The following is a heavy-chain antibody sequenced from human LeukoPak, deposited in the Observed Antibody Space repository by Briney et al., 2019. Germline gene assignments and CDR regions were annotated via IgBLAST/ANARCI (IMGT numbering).Heavy chain of an antibody. D-gene: IGHD2-15*01. J-gene: IGHJ1*01. Sequence: KSSETLSLTCGVHGESLNDYYWTWIRQSPAKGLEWIGEITHNGSTTFNPPLKSRLTISVDTSKNHFSLKLTSVTASGACEYLCARGFCRGESCSSADHFQHWGQGTLVTVSS. CDR1: GESLNDYY. CDR2: ITHNGST. V-gene: IGHV4-34*01. CDR3: ARGFCRGESCSSADHFQH.